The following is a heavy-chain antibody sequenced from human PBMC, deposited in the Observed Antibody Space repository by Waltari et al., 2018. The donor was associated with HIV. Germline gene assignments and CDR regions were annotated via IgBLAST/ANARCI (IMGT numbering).Heavy chain of an antibody. CDR2: ISPTGDFI. D-gene: IGHD4-17*01. J-gene: IGHJ4*01. V-gene: IGHV3-21*01. CDR1: GFTFSRYA. Sequence: EVQLVESGGGLVRPGGSLSLSCAVSGFTFSRYAMNWVRQIPGKGLQWVSYISPTGDFIYYEDSVQGRFIISRDNTKKSLYLQMKDLRDSDTAVYHCAETVTTRGTFDYWGNGTLVSV. CDR3: AETVTTRGTFDY.